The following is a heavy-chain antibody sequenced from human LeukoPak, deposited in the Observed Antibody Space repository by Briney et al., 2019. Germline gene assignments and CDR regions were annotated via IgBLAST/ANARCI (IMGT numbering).Heavy chain of an antibody. J-gene: IGHJ4*02. CDR1: GFTFSSYS. CDR3: AKPNYYDSSGYYY. D-gene: IGHD3-22*01. CDR2: ISGSGGST. Sequence: PGGSLRLSCAASGFTFSSYSMNWVRQAPGKGLEWVSAISGSGGSTYYADSVKGRFTISRDNSKNTLYLQMNSLRAEDTAVYYCAKPNYYDSSGYYYWGQGTLVTVSS. V-gene: IGHV3-23*01.